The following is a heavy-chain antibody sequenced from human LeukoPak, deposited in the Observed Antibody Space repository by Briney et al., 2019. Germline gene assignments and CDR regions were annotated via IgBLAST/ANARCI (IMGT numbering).Heavy chain of an antibody. CDR2: ISSGSNYI. CDR1: GFTFSSST. J-gene: IGHJ5*02. Sequence: PGGSLRLSCAASGFTFSSSTMNWVRQAPGKGLEWVSSISSGSNYIYYADSVKGRFTISRDNAKNSLYLQMNSLRAEDTAVYCCARDTSSWYWFDPWGQGTLVTVSS. CDR3: ARDTSSWYWFDP. D-gene: IGHD6-13*01. V-gene: IGHV3-21*01.